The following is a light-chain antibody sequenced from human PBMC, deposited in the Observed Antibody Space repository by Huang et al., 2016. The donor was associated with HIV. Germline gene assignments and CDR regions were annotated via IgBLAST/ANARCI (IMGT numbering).Light chain of an antibody. Sequence: EIVLTQSPATLSLSPGERATLSCRASQGVHGYLAWYQQKPGQAPRLLIYDAANRATGIPARFSGRGSGTDFTLTISNLHSEDFAVYYCQQRSAWPLTFGGGTKVEI. J-gene: IGKJ4*01. CDR1: QGVHGY. V-gene: IGKV3-11*01. CDR2: DAA. CDR3: QQRSAWPLT.